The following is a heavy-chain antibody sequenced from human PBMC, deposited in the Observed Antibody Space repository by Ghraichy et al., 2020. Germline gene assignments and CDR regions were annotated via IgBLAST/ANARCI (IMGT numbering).Heavy chain of an antibody. CDR2: ISSGGTDV. CDR1: GFTFSRSS. J-gene: IGHJ6*02. D-gene: IGHD3/OR15-3a*01. CDR3: ARELQYNDFLTGLINSGMDV. Sequence: GGSLRLSCAASGFTFSRSSMNWVRQAPGKGLEWVSSISSGGTDVFYADSVKGRFTISRDNARNSLYLQMNSLRAGDTAVYYCARELQYNDFLTGLINSGMDVWGQGTTVTVSS. V-gene: IGHV3-21*01.